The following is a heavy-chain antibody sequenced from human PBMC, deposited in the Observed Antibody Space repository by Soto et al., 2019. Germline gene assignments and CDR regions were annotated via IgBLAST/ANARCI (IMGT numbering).Heavy chain of an antibody. D-gene: IGHD3-3*01. CDR2: IKQDGSEK. V-gene: IGHV3-7*05. CDR1: GFTFSSYW. CDR3: ARDSIYDFWSGYYQYFQH. Sequence: GGSLRLSCAASGFTFSSYWMSWVRQAPGKGLEWVANIKQDGSEKYYVDSVKGRFTISRDNGKNSLYLQMNSLRAEDTAVYYCARDSIYDFWSGYYQYFQHWGQGTLVTVSS. J-gene: IGHJ1*01.